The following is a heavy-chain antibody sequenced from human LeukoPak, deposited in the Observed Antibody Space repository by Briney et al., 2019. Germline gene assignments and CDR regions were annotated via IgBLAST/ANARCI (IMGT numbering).Heavy chain of an antibody. CDR1: GFTFSSYS. CDR2: ISSSSSYI. Sequence: GGSLRLSCAASGFTFSSYSMNWVRQAPGKGLEWVSSISSSSSYIYYADSVKGRFTISRDNAKNSLYLQMNSLRAEDTAVYYCARDVAVAGTTGWFDPWGQGTLVSVSS. J-gene: IGHJ5*02. CDR3: ARDVAVAGTTGWFDP. V-gene: IGHV3-21*01. D-gene: IGHD6-19*01.